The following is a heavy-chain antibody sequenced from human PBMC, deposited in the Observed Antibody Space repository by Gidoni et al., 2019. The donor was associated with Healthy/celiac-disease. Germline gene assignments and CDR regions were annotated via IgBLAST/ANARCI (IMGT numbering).Heavy chain of an antibody. CDR3: ARVFRYSSRSRITSIGYFDY. V-gene: IGHV4-34*01. CDR2: INHSGST. CDR1: GGSFSGYY. J-gene: IGHJ4*02. D-gene: IGHD6-13*01. Sequence: QVQLQQWGAGLLKPSETLSLTCAVYGGSFSGYYWCWIRQPPGKGLEWIGEINHSGSTNYNPSLKSRVTISVDTSKNQFSLKLSSVTTADTAVYYCARVFRYSSRSRITSIGYFDYWGQGTLVTVSS.